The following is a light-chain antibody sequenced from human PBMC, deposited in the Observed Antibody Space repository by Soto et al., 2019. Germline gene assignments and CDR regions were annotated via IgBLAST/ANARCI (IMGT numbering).Light chain of an antibody. CDR3: ASWDDSLSSWV. CDR1: TSNIGTNT. Sequence: QSVLTQPPSASGTPGQRVTVSCSGATSNIGTNTVSWYQQLPGTAPKVLIFSNDQRPSGVPDRVSGSKSGTSASLAISGLQSEDEADYYCASWDDSLSSWVFGGGTKVTVL. V-gene: IGLV1-44*01. J-gene: IGLJ3*02. CDR2: SND.